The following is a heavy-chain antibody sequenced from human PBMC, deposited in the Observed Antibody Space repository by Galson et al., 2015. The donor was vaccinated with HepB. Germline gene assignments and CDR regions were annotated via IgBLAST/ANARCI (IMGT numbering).Heavy chain of an antibody. CDR3: ARSGIAAAGT. CDR1: GFTFSSYT. Sequence: SLRHYCAASGFTFSSYTMSWVRQAPGKGLERVSAISGSGGSTSYADSVKGRFTISRDNSKNTLYLQMNSLRAEDTAVYYCARSGIAAAGTWGQGTLVTVSS. V-gene: IGHV3-23*01. CDR2: ISGSGGST. D-gene: IGHD6-13*01. J-gene: IGHJ4*02.